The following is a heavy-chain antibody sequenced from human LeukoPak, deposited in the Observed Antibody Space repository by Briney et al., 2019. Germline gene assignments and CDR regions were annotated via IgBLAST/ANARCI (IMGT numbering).Heavy chain of an antibody. V-gene: IGHV1-18*01. D-gene: IGHD6-13*01. CDR1: CYTFTSYG. CDR3: ARTIAAAGPYYYYYGMDV. CDR2: ISAYNGNT. Sequence: GASQKVSCKASCYTFTSYGISWVRQAPGQGLEWMGWISAYNGNTNYAQKLQGRVTMTTDTSTSTVYMELSSLRSEDTAVYYCARTIAAAGPYYYYYGMDVWGQGTTVTVSS. J-gene: IGHJ6*02.